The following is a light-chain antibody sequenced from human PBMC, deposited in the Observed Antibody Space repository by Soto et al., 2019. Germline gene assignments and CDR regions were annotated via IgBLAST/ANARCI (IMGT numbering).Light chain of an antibody. V-gene: IGLV1-47*01. J-gene: IGLJ7*01. CDR1: NFNVKNNY. CDR3: ASWDDSLSETV. Sequence: QSVLTQPPSLSGTPGQRGTISCSWSNFNVKNNYVYWYQQFAGTAPKLLIYSNNRRPSGVPDRFSGSKSGSSASLAISGLRPEDEADYYCASWDDSLSETVFGGGTQLTVL. CDR2: SNN.